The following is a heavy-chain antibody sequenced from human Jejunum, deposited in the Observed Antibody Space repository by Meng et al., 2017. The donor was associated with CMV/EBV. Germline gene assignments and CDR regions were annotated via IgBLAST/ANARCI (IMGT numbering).Heavy chain of an antibody. CDR1: GFTFRTYP. V-gene: IGHV3-23*01. CDR2: ITDSGGST. Sequence: SGFTFRTYPMAWVRQAPGKGLEWVSGITDSGGSTNYADSVKGRFTISRDNSKNTLYLQMNSLRAEDTAVYYCAKGRAGSTSCLDYWGQGTLVTVSS. CDR3: AKGRAGSTSCLDY. J-gene: IGHJ4*02. D-gene: IGHD2-2*01.